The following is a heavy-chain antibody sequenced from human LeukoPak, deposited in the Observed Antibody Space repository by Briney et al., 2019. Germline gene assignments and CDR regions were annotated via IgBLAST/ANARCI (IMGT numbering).Heavy chain of an antibody. CDR3: AKTIAVAGPFDY. D-gene: IGHD6-19*01. V-gene: IGHV3-23*01. J-gene: IGHJ4*02. CDR2: ISGSGGST. CDR1: GFTFSGYA. Sequence: GGSLRLSCAASGFTFSGYAMSWVRQAPGKGLGWVSAISGSGGSTYYADSVKGRFTISRDNSKNTLYLQMNSLRAEDTAVYYCAKTIAVAGPFDYWGQGTLVTVSS.